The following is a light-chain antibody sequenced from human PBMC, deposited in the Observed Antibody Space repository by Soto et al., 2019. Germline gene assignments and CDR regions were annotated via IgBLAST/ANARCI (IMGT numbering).Light chain of an antibody. J-gene: IGKJ3*01. CDR2: DAS. Sequence: EIVLTQSPATLSLSPGERATLSCRASQSVSSYLAWYQQKPGQAPRLLIYDASNRATGIPARFSGSGSGTDFTLPISSLEPEGFAVYYCQQRSNWPPLFGPGTKVDIK. V-gene: IGKV3-11*01. CDR3: QQRSNWPPL. CDR1: QSVSSY.